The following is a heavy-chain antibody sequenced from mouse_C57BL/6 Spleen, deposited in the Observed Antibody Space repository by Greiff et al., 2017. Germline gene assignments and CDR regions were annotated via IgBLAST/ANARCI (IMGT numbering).Heavy chain of an antibody. CDR3: ARGVYSNYFDY. D-gene: IGHD2-5*01. CDR2: IDPSDSET. V-gene: IGHV1-52*01. J-gene: IGHJ2*01. CDR1: GYTFTSYW. Sequence: QVQLQQPGAELVRPGSSVKLSCKASGYTFTSYWMHWVKQRPIQGLEWIGNIDPSDSETHYNQKFKDKATLTVDKSSSTAYMQLSSLTSEDSAVYYCARGVYSNYFDYWGQGTTLTVSS.